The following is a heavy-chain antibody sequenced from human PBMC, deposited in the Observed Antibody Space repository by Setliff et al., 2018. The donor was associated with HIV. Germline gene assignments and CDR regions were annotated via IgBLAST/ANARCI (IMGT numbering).Heavy chain of an antibody. CDR3: VTSPGSFTSVDETEAGDY. V-gene: IGHV1-2*02. CDR2: IKLSSGGT. CDR1: GNSFNGDF. J-gene: IGHJ4*02. D-gene: IGHD6-25*01. Sequence: GASVKVSCKAPGNSFNGDFLNWVRQAPGQGLEWMGNIKLSSGGTKFAQKFLGRVTMTRDTSTNTAFMELRRLNSDDTATYFCVTSPGSFTSVDETEAGDYWGQGTLGPSPQ.